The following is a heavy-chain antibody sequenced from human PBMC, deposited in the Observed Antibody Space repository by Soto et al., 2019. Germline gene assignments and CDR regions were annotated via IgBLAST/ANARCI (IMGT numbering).Heavy chain of an antibody. D-gene: IGHD2-21*02. V-gene: IGHV6-1*01. CDR3: TKQKGDSRTDNVMDV. CDR1: GDSVSSNSAA. J-gene: IGHJ6*02. CDR2: AYYRSQWYY. Sequence: QVQLQQSGPGLVKPSQTLSLTCAISGDSVSSNSAAWNWIRQSPSRGLEWLGRAYYRSQWYYDSAVAVRSRITVIPDTSKNQFSLQLNSVTPEDTAVYYCTKQKGDSRTDNVMDVWGQGTTVTVSS.